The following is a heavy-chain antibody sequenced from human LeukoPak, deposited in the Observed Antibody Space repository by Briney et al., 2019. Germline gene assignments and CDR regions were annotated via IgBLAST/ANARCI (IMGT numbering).Heavy chain of an antibody. J-gene: IGHJ4*02. CDR3: ARAPSGTEAGPGDY. V-gene: IGHV1-18*01. D-gene: IGHD6-13*01. CDR1: GYTFTSYG. Sequence: ASVTVSCTASGYTFTSYGISWVRQAPGQGVEWMGWISAYNGDTVYAQNLQGRVTMTTETSTSTAYMELRSLRSDDTAVYYCARAPSGTEAGPGDYWGQGTLVTVSS. CDR2: ISAYNGDT.